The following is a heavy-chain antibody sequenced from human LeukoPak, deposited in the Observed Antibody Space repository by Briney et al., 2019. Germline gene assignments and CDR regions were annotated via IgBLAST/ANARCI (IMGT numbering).Heavy chain of an antibody. CDR3: AKDIQTTVVNQPFDY. CDR2: ISGSGGST. D-gene: IGHD4-23*01. Sequence: HPGGSLRLSCAASGFTSSSYAMSWVRQAPGKGQEWVSAISGSGGSTYYADSVKGRFTISRDNSKNTLYLQMNSLRAEDTAVYYCAKDIQTTVVNQPFDYWGQGTLVTVSS. J-gene: IGHJ4*02. CDR1: GFTSSSYA. V-gene: IGHV3-23*01.